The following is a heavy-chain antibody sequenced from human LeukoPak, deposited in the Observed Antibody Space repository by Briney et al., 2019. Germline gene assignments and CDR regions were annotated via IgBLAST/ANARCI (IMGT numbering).Heavy chain of an antibody. CDR1: GGSISSSSYY. J-gene: IGHJ5*02. CDR3: ARLYSPTNWFDP. D-gene: IGHD4-11*01. CDR2: IYYSGST. Sequence: SETLSLTCTVSGGSISSSSYYWGWIRQPPGKGLEWIGSIYYSGSTYYNPSLKSRVTISVDTSKNLFSLKLSSVTAADTAVYYCARLYSPTNWFDPWGQGTLVTVSS. V-gene: IGHV4-39*01.